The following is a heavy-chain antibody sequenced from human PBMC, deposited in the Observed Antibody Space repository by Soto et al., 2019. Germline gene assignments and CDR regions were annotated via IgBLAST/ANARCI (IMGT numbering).Heavy chain of an antibody. CDR3: ARDRRIDSSGYYEWFDP. D-gene: IGHD3-22*01. CDR2: IYYSAST. CDR1: GASISSYY. J-gene: IGHJ5*02. Sequence: SETLSLTCTVSGASISSYYWSWIRQPPGKGLEWIGYIYYSASTNYNPSLKSRVTISVDTSKNQFSLKLSSVTAADTVVYYCARDRRIDSSGYYEWFDPWGQGTLVTVSS. V-gene: IGHV4-59*01.